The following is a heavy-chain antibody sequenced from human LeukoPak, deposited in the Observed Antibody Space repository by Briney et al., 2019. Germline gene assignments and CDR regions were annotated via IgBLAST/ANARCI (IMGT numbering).Heavy chain of an antibody. CDR2: INAGNGNT. J-gene: IGHJ4*02. Sequence: ASVKVSCKASGYTFTSYAMHWVRQAPGQRLEWMGWINAGNGNTKYSQKFQGRVTITRDTSASTAYMELSSLRSEDTAVYYCASSRPYYDFWSGPDQTLDYWGQGTLVTVSS. CDR3: ASSRPYYDFWSGPDQTLDY. CDR1: GYTFTSYA. V-gene: IGHV1-3*01. D-gene: IGHD3-3*01.